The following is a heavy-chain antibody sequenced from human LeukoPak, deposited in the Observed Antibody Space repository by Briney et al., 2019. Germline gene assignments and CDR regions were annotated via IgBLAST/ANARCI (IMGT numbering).Heavy chain of an antibody. CDR2: IYTSGST. J-gene: IGHJ4*02. Sequence: PSETLSLTCTLSGGSISSGSYYWSWIRQPAGKGLEWIGRIYTSGSTNYNPSLKSRVTISVDTSKNQFSLKLSSVTAADTAVYYCARGPSTFDYWGQGTLVTVSS. CDR3: ARGPSTFDY. V-gene: IGHV4-61*02. D-gene: IGHD2-2*01. CDR1: GGSISSGSYY.